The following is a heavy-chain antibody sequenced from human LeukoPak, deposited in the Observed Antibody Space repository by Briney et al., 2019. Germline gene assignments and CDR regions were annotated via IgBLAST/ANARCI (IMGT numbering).Heavy chain of an antibody. D-gene: IGHD3-10*01. CDR1: GFTVSSNY. CDR3: ARVHGFGELFLDY. Sequence: GGSLRLSCAASGFTVSSNYMSWVRQAPGKGLEWVSVIYSGGSTYYADSVKGRFTISRDNSKNTLYLQMNSLRAEDTAVYYCARVHGFGELFLDYWGQGTLVTVSS. CDR2: IYSGGST. V-gene: IGHV3-53*01. J-gene: IGHJ4*02.